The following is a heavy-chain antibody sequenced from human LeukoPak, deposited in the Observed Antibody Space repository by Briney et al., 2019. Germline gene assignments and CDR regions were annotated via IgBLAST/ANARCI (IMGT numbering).Heavy chain of an antibody. CDR1: GFTFSSYW. D-gene: IGHD5-12*01. J-gene: IGHJ6*02. Sequence: PGGSLRLSCAASGFTFSSYWMHWVRQAPGKGLVWVSRINSDGRSTSYADSVKGRFTISRDNAKNTLYLQMNSLRAEDTAVYYCARDGYSGYDSAVYYYGMDVWGQGTTVTVSS. CDR2: INSDGRST. V-gene: IGHV3-74*01. CDR3: ARDGYSGYDSAVYYYGMDV.